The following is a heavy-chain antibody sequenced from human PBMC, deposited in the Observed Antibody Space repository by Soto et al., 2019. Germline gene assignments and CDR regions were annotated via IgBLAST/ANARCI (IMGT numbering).Heavy chain of an antibody. D-gene: IGHD3-3*01. CDR2: LDPEDGET. CDR1: GYTLTELS. V-gene: IGHV1-24*01. CDR3: ATQGYDFLTYYYYYGMDV. J-gene: IGHJ6*02. Sequence: ASVKVSCKVSGYTLTELSMHWVRQAPGKGLEWMGGLDPEDGETIYAQKFQGRVTMTEDTSTDTAYMELSSLRSEDTAVYYCATQGYDFLTYYYYYGMDVWGQGTTVTVSS.